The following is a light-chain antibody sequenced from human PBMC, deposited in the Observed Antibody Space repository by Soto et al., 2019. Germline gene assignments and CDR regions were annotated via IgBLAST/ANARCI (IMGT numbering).Light chain of an antibody. CDR3: QQAKSFPLT. V-gene: IGKV1-12*01. Sequence: DIQMTQSPSSVSASVGDRVTITCRASQDISYWLAWYQQKPGKAPRLLIFAASNLHTEVPSRFSGSGYGTDFSLTINGLQPEDFATYYCQQAKSFPLTFGGGTTVDIK. CDR1: QDISYW. CDR2: AAS. J-gene: IGKJ4*01.